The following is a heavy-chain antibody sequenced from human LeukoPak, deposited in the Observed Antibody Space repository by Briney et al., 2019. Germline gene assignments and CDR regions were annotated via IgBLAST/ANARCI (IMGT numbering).Heavy chain of an antibody. CDR1: GGSFSGYY. CDR3: ARQDYYGSGSLDY. J-gene: IGHJ4*02. CDR2: INHSGST. V-gene: IGHV4-34*01. Sequence: SETLSLTCAVYGGSFSGYYWSWIRQPPGKGLEWIGEINHSGSTNYNPSLKSRVTISVDTSKNQFSLKLSSVTAADTAVYYCARQDYYGSGSLDYWGQGTLVTVSS. D-gene: IGHD3-10*01.